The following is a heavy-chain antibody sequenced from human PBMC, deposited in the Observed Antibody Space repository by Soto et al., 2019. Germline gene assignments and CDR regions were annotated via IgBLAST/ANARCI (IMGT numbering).Heavy chain of an antibody. CDR2: IYHSGST. J-gene: IGHJ6*02. D-gene: IGHD2-2*01. CDR1: GGSISSNKW. CDR3: ARDDHIVVVPTSLGAMDV. Sequence: SETLSLTGAVCGGSISSNKWWSWVRQPPGKGLEWIGEIYHSGSTNYNPSLKSRVTISLDKSKNQFSLKLTSVTAADSAVYYCARDDHIVVVPTSLGAMDVWGQGTTVTVSS. V-gene: IGHV4-4*02.